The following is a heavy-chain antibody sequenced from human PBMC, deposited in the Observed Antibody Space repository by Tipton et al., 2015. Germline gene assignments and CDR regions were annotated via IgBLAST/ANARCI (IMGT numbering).Heavy chain of an antibody. D-gene: IGHD1-20*01. CDR1: GFTFSSYS. Sequence: SLRLSCAASGFTFSSYSMNWVRQAPGKGLEWVSYISSSSSTIYYADSVKGRFTISRDNAKNSLYLQMNSLRDEDTAVYYCARVELTGTTQPVDYWGQGTLVTVSS. CDR2: ISSSSSTI. CDR3: ARVELTGTTQPVDY. V-gene: IGHV3-48*02. J-gene: IGHJ4*02.